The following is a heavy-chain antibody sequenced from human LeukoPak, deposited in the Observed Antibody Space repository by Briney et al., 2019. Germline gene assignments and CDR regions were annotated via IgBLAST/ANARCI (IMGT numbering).Heavy chain of an antibody. V-gene: IGHV3-30*14. Sequence: GGSLRLSCADSGFTFSSYAIHWVRQGPGKGLEWVAVISFDGNNKYYADSVKGRFTISRDNSKNTLSLQMNSLRPEDTAVYYCARDRGVATMDYWGQGTLVTVSS. J-gene: IGHJ4*02. CDR3: ARDRGVATMDY. D-gene: IGHD5-12*01. CDR1: GFTFSSYA. CDR2: ISFDGNNK.